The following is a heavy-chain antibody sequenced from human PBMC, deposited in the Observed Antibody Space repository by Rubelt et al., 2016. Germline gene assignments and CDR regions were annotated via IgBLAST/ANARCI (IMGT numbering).Heavy chain of an antibody. J-gene: IGHJ6*02. CDR2: ITSSSSTI. Sequence: EVQLVESGGDLVQPGGSLRLSCAASGFPFSSYWMSWVRQAPGKGLEWVSYITSSSSTIYYAESVKGRFTISREKAKNNMYMQMDSRGAEDTAVYDCVRDKSHWAMDVWGQGTTVSVAS. CDR1: GFPFSSYW. CDR3: VRDKSHWAMDV. D-gene: IGHD7-27*01. V-gene: IGHV3-48*01.